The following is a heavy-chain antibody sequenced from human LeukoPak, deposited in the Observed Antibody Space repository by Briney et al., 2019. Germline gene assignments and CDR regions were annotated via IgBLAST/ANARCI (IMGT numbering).Heavy chain of an antibody. Sequence: PGGSLRLSCVASGFTFNEYWMSWVRQAPGKGLEWVANIKQDGSEKYYVDSVKGRFTISRDNAKNSLYLQMNSLRAEDTAVYYCARDPGYSYAFDIWGQGTMVTVSS. CDR2: IKQDGSEK. CDR3: ARDPGYSYAFDI. J-gene: IGHJ3*02. V-gene: IGHV3-7*01. CDR1: GFTFNEYW. D-gene: IGHD5-18*01.